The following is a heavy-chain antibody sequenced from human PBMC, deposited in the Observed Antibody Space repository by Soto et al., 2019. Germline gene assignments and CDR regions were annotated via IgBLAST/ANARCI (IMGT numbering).Heavy chain of an antibody. V-gene: IGHV1-18*01. CDR1: GYAFPHYV. D-gene: IGHD1-26*01. CDR3: AKSGEHPFDY. J-gene: IGHJ4*02. Sequence: ASVKVSCKTSGYAFPHYVINWVRQAPGHGLEWMGFSTHTGNTNYAQNFQGRVVLTTDTSTSTAYMEVTSLRSDDTAVYYCAKSGEHPFDYWGQGTLVTVSS. CDR2: STHTGNT.